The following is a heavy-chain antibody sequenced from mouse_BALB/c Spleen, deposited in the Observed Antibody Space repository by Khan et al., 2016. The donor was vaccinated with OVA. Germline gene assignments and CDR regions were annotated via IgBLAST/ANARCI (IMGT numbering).Heavy chain of an antibody. D-gene: IGHD1-1*01. Sequence: EVELVESGGGLVQSGGSRKLSCAASGFTFTSYGMHWIRQAPEKGLEWVAYISSDSNTIYYADTVKGRFTISRDNPKNTLFLQMTSLRSGDTAMYFGATSYFCGYYFEYWGQGTTLTGSS. V-gene: IGHV5-17*02. J-gene: IGHJ2*01. CDR3: ATSYFCGYYFEY. CDR1: GFTFTSYG. CDR2: ISSDSNTI.